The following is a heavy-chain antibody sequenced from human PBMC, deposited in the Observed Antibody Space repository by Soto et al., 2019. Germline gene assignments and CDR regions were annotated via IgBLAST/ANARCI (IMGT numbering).Heavy chain of an antibody. V-gene: IGHV1-69*01. CDR2: IIPIFGTA. D-gene: IGHD3-10*01. Sequence: QVQLVQSGAEVKKPGSSVKVSCKASGGTFSSYAISWVRQAPGQGLEWMGGIIPIFGTANYAQKFQGRVTITADESTSTAYMEMSSLRSEDTAVYYWAREGRVLLWVGEHTPFDPWGQGTLVTVSS. CDR3: AREGRVLLWVGEHTPFDP. J-gene: IGHJ5*02. CDR1: GGTFSSYA.